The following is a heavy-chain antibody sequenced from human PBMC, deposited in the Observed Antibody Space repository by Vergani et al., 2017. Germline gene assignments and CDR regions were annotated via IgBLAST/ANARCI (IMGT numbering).Heavy chain of an antibody. D-gene: IGHD2-15*01. CDR1: GGTFSSYA. CDR2: IIPIFGTA. CDR3: ASYIRGSKGYCSGGSCYPPFNWFDP. V-gene: IGHV1-69*12. Sequence: QVQLVQSGAEVKKPGSSVKVSCKASGGTFSSYAISWVRQAPGQGLEWMGGIIPIFGTANYAQKFQGRVTITADESTSTAYMELSSLRSEDTAVYYCASYIRGSKGYCSGGSCYPPFNWFDPWGQGTLVTVSS. J-gene: IGHJ5*02.